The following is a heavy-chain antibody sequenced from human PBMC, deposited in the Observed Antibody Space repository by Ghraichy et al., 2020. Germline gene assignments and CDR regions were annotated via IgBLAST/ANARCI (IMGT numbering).Heavy chain of an antibody. Sequence: GGSLRLSCAASGFTFSNYWMTWVRQSPGKGLEWVANIKGDGSEKFYVDSLRGRFTISRDNARNSLYLHVNSLTYEDTAVYYCARGSMGGTTGYYHYYFMDVWGKGTTVTVSS. CDR2: IKGDGSEK. V-gene: IGHV3-7*03. CDR3: ARGSMGGTTGYYHYYFMDV. D-gene: IGHD1-26*01. J-gene: IGHJ6*04. CDR1: GFTFSNYW.